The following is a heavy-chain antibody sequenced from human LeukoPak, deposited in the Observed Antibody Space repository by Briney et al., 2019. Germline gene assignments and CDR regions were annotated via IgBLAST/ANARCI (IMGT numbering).Heavy chain of an antibody. CDR2: ISSSGSTI. J-gene: IGHJ6*03. D-gene: IGHD1-1*01. V-gene: IGHV3-11*04. Sequence: GGSLRLSCAASGFTFSDYYMSWIRQAPGKGLEWVSYISSSGSTIYYADSVKGRFTISRDNAKNSLYLQMNSLRVEDTAVYYCARDQGWKTFSYYMDVWGKGTTATVSS. CDR1: GFTFSDYY. CDR3: ARDQGWKTFSYYMDV.